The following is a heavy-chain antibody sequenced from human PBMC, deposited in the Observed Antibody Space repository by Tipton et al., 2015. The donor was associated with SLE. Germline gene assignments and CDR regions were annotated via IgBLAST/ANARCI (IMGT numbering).Heavy chain of an antibody. CDR2: IYHSGST. CDR3: ARRGALAAAGVYYYYGMDV. CDR1: GGSISSYY. Sequence: GLVKPSETLSLTCTVFGGSISSYYWSWIRQPPGKGLEWIGNIYHSGSTYYNPSLKSRVTISVDTSKNQFSLKLNSVTAADTAVYYCARRGALAAAGVYYYYGMDVWGQGTTVTVSS. V-gene: IGHV4-59*01. J-gene: IGHJ6*02. D-gene: IGHD6-13*01.